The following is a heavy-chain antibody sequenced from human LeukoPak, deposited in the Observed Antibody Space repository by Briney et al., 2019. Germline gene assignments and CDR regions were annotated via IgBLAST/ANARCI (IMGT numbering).Heavy chain of an antibody. CDR3: ARQNSGYVN. D-gene: IGHD5-12*01. J-gene: IGHJ4*02. Sequence: GESLKISRRGSGYSFTMYWIAWVRQVPGKGLEWMGISYPGDSDTTYSPSFQGQVTISADKSISTAYLQWSSLKALDTAMYYCARQNSGYVNWGQGTLVTVSS. CDR1: GYSFTMYW. CDR2: SYPGDSDT. V-gene: IGHV5-51*01.